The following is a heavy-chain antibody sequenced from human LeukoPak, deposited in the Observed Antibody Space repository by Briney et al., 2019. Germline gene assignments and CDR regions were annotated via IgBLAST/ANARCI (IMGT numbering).Heavy chain of an antibody. CDR1: GFTFSSYA. V-gene: IGHV3-23*01. Sequence: GGSLRLSCAASGFTFSSYAMSWVRQAPGKGLEWVSAISGSGGSTYYADSVKGRFTISRDNSKNTLYLQMNSLRAEDTAVYYCANGLNYYDSSATGVFQHWGQGTLVTVSS. CDR2: ISGSGGST. CDR3: ANGLNYYDSSATGVFQH. J-gene: IGHJ1*01. D-gene: IGHD3-22*01.